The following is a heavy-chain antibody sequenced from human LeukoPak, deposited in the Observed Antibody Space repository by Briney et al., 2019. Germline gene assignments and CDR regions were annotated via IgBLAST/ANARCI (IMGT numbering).Heavy chain of an antibody. D-gene: IGHD1-26*01. Sequence: GESLNISCKGYGYSFTTYWIGWVRQMPGKGLEWRGIIYPGDSDTRYSSSFQGQVTISADKSISTAYLQWSGLKDSDTAMYYCARPSGSYYDNAFDIWGQGTMVTVSS. CDR2: IYPGDSDT. CDR1: GYSFTTYW. V-gene: IGHV5-51*01. J-gene: IGHJ3*02. CDR3: ARPSGSYYDNAFDI.